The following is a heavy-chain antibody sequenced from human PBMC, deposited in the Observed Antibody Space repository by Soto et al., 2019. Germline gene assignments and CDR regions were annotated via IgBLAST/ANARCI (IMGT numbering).Heavy chain of an antibody. D-gene: IGHD5-12*01. Sequence: PGGSLRLSCAASGFTFSSYAMSWVRQAPGKGLEWVSAISGSGGSTYYADSVKGRFTISRDNSKNTLYLQMNSMRAEDTAVYYCAKDLLGGYDYPYYGMDVWGQGTTVTVSS. CDR2: ISGSGGST. CDR1: GFTFSSYA. CDR3: AKDLLGGYDYPYYGMDV. V-gene: IGHV3-23*01. J-gene: IGHJ6*02.